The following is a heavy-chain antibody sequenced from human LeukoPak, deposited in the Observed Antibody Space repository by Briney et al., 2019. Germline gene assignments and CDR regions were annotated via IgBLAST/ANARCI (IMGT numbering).Heavy chain of an antibody. V-gene: IGHV3-21*01. CDR2: ITTSSGYI. D-gene: IGHD3-22*01. CDR3: ARDRDPGYNDSSGYRRVNAFDI. J-gene: IGHJ3*02. Sequence: GGSLRLSCAASGFTFSSYSLNWVRQAPGKGLEWVSSITTSSGYIYYADSVKGRFTISRDNAKNSLYLQMNSLRAEDTAVYYCARDRDPGYNDSSGYRRVNAFDIWGQGTMVTVSS. CDR1: GFTFSSYS.